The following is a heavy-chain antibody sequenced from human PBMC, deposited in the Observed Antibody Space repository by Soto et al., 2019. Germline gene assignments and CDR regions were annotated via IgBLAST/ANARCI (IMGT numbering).Heavy chain of an antibody. Sequence: KPSETLSLTCTVSGGSISSYYWSWIRQPPGKGLEWIGYIYYSGSTNYNPSLKSRVTISVDTSKNQFSLKLSSVTAADTAVYYCASSSVRTIFGVVIPPVWGQGTLVTVSS. CDR2: IYYSGST. V-gene: IGHV4-59*01. J-gene: IGHJ4*02. D-gene: IGHD3-3*01. CDR3: ASSSVRTIFGVVIPPV. CDR1: GGSISSYY.